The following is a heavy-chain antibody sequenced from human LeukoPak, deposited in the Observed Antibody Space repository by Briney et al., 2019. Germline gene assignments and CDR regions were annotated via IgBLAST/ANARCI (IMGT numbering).Heavy chain of an antibody. D-gene: IGHD5-18*01. CDR2: IYTSGST. CDR3: ARDRRDVDTAMVTPKTYYYYMDV. CDR1: GGSISSGRYY. V-gene: IGHV4-61*02. J-gene: IGHJ6*03. Sequence: PSETLSLTCAVSGGSISSGRYYWSWIRQPAGKGLEWIGRIYTSGSTNYNPSLKSRVTISVDTSKNQFSLKLSSVTAADTAVYYCARDRRDVDTAMVTPKTYYYYMDVWGKGTTVTVSS.